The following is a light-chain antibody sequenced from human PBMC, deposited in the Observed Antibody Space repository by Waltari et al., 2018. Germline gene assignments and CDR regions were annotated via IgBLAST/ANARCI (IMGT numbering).Light chain of an antibody. CDR1: SKNVGDEA. V-gene: IGLV10-54*04. J-gene: IGLJ3*02. Sequence: QAGLTQPPSVSKGLRKTATLTCSGNSKNVGDEAAYCLHQPRGHPPKFLSYRNTRRPSGVSERFSASRSGNTASLTISGLQPDDEGDYYCSAWDGSLNTWLFGGGTKLTVL. CDR2: RNT. CDR3: SAWDGSLNTWL.